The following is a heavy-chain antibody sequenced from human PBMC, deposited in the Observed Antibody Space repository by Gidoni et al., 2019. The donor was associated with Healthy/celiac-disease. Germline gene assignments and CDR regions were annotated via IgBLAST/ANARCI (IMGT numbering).Heavy chain of an antibody. Sequence: EVQLVESVGGLVQPGGSLRPSCPASGFTFSSSEMNWVRQAPGKGLEWVSYISSSGPTISYADSVKSRFTISRDNAKNALYLQMNSLRAEDTAVYYCASSTYGDYEGGYYYYYGMDVWGQGTTVTVSS. D-gene: IGHD4-17*01. CDR2: ISSSGPTI. CDR1: GFTFSSSE. CDR3: ASSTYGDYEGGYYYYYGMDV. V-gene: IGHV3-48*03. J-gene: IGHJ6*02.